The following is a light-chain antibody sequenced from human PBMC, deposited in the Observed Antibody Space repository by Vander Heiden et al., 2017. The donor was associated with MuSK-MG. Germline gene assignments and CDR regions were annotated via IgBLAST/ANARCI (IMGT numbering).Light chain of an antibody. CDR1: QSISSY. Sequence: IQMTPSPSSLSASVGDRVTITCRASQSISSYLNWYQQKPGKAPKLLIYAASSLQSGVPSRFSGSGSGTDFTLTISRLQPEDFATYYCQQSYSTMYTFGQGTKLEIK. CDR3: QQSYSTMYT. J-gene: IGKJ2*01. CDR2: AAS. V-gene: IGKV1-39*01.